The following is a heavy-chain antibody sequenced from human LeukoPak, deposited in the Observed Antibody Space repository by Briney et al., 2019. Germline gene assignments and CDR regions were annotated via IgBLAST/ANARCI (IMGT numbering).Heavy chain of an antibody. Sequence: GGSLRLSCAASGFTFSSYAIHWVRQAPGKGLEWVAFIRYDGSNKYYADSVRGRFTISRDNSKNTLYLQMNSLRAEDTAVYYCAKGLEMATTLDYWGQGTLVTVSS. CDR1: GFTFSSYA. CDR2: IRYDGSNK. CDR3: AKGLEMATTLDY. J-gene: IGHJ4*02. V-gene: IGHV3-30*02. D-gene: IGHD5-24*01.